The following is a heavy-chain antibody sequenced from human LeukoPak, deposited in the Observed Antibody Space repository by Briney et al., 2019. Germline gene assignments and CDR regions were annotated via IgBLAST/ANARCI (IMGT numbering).Heavy chain of an antibody. CDR1: DDSISTNSYY. V-gene: IGHV4-39*01. CDR2: LHYSGTP. D-gene: IGHD5-24*01. J-gene: IGHJ4*02. CDR3: SRGDDSYKQGNF. Sequence: PSETLSLTCTVSDDSISTNSYYWTWIRQPPGKGLEWVASLHYSGTPYYSPSLSSRISIFVDTSKRQFSLQVRSVTASDTAMYYRSRGDDSYKQGNFWGQGTLVTVSS.